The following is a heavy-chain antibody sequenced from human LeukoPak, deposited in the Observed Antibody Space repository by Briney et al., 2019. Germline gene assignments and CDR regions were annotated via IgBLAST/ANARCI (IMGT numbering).Heavy chain of an antibody. Sequence: GGSLRLSCAATGLSVSSNFMSWVRQAPGKGLEWVSVIYGGGSTYYADSVKGRFTISGDIPKNTLYLQMNSLRVEDTAVYYCASWPVGWYGEDSWGQGTLVTVSS. CDR2: IYGGGST. V-gene: IGHV3-53*01. J-gene: IGHJ4*02. D-gene: IGHD6-19*01. CDR1: GLSVSSNF. CDR3: ASWPVGWYGEDS.